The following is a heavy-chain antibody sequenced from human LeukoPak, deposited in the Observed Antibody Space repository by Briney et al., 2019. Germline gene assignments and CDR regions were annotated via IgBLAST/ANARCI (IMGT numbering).Heavy chain of an antibody. V-gene: IGHV3-33*01. Sequence: PGGSLRLSCAASGFIFSSYGMHWVRQAPGKGLEWVAVIWYDGSNKYYADSVKGRFTISRDNSKNTLYLQMNSLRAEDTAVYYCARDNSSSWFYFDYWGQGTLVTVSS. CDR3: ARDNSSSWFYFDY. CDR2: IWYDGSNK. D-gene: IGHD6-13*01. CDR1: GFIFSSYG. J-gene: IGHJ4*02.